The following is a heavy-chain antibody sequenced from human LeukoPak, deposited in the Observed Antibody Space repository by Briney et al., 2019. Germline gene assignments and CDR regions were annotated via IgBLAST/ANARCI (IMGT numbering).Heavy chain of an antibody. D-gene: IGHD2-21*01. Sequence: PGGSLRLSCAASGFTFSSDGMSWVRQAPGKGLEWVSSISASGGGTVYADSVKGRVTIPRDNSKNMLYLQMNSLRADDTAVYSCAKNLLGSEGYSWYFDFWGRGTLVTVSS. V-gene: IGHV3-23*01. CDR3: AKNLLGSEGYSWYFDF. CDR1: GFTFSSDG. J-gene: IGHJ2*01. CDR2: ISASGGGT.